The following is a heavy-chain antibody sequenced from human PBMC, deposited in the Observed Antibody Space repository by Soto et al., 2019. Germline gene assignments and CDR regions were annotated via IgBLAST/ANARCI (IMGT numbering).Heavy chain of an antibody. D-gene: IGHD2-2*02. Sequence: SETLSLTCTVSGGSISSSSYYWGWIRQPPGKGLEWIGSIYYSGSTYYNPSLKSRVTISVDTSKNQFSLKLSSVTAADTAVYYCARRSDIVVVPAAIVNWFDPWGQGTLVTVSS. CDR2: IYYSGST. J-gene: IGHJ5*02. CDR1: GGSISSSSYY. CDR3: ARRSDIVVVPAAIVNWFDP. V-gene: IGHV4-39*01.